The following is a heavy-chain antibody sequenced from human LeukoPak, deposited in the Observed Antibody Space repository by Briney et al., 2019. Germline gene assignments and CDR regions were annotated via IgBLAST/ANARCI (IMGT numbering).Heavy chain of an antibody. D-gene: IGHD3-10*01. V-gene: IGHV3-21*01. Sequence: GGSLRLSCAASGFTFSSYSMNWVRQAPGKGLEWVSSISSSSSYIYYADSVKDRFTISRDNAKNSLYLQMNSLRAEDTAVYYCARDYYGSGSSDYWGQGTLVTVSS. CDR1: GFTFSSYS. J-gene: IGHJ4*02. CDR3: ARDYYGSGSSDY. CDR2: ISSSSSYI.